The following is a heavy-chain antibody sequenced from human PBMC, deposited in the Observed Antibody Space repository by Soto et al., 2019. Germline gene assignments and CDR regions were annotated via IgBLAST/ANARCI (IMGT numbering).Heavy chain of an antibody. V-gene: IGHV3-7*03. J-gene: IGHJ6*02. CDR1: GFTFSSYW. D-gene: IGHD3-3*01. CDR2: IKQDGSEK. Sequence: GWSLRLSCAASGFTFSSYWMSWVRQAPGKGLEWVANIKQDGSEKYYVDSVKGRFTISRDNAKNSLYLQMNSLRAEDTAVYYCARVLRFLEWLPLGSYGMDVWGQGTTVT. CDR3: ARVLRFLEWLPLGSYGMDV.